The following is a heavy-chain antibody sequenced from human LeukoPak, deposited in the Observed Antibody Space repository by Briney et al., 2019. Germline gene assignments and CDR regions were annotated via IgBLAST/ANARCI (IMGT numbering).Heavy chain of an antibody. CDR3: ARQTFGVLYFDS. Sequence: SQTLSLTCSVSGGSISRGSYYWNWIRQPAGKGLEWMGRIYNSGSTNYNPSLKSRVTISTDMSKDQFSLKLTTVTAADTAVYYCARQTFGVLYFDSWGQGTLAIVSS. V-gene: IGHV4-61*02. CDR1: GGSISRGSYY. D-gene: IGHD3-10*01. J-gene: IGHJ4*02. CDR2: IYNSGST.